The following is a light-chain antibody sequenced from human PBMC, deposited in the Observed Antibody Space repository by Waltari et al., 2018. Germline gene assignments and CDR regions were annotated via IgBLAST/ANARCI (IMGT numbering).Light chain of an antibody. Sequence: QSVLTQPPSASETPGQRVTISCSGSHSNLGSNYLYWYQQLPGTAPKPPIYRKNLRPSGVPGRFSASKYGTLASLVISGLRSEDEGVYYCASWDDSHYVFGGGTTVTVL. V-gene: IGLV1-47*01. CDR3: ASWDDSHYV. CDR2: RKN. CDR1: HSNLGSNY. J-gene: IGLJ1*01.